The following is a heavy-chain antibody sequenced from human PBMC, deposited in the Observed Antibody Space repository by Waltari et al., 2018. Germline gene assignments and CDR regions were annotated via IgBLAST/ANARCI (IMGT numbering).Heavy chain of an antibody. D-gene: IGHD4-17*01. CDR3: ARGLDDYGDSDDSSDYYYGMDV. CDR1: GYTFTSYD. CDR2: MNPNSGNT. V-gene: IGHV1-8*01. J-gene: IGHJ6*02. Sequence: QVQLVQSGAEVKKPGASVKVSCKASGYTFTSYDINWVRQATGQGLEWMGWMNPNSGNTGYAQNVQGRVTMTRNTSISTAYMELSSLRSEDTAVYYCARGLDDYGDSDDSSDYYYGMDVWGQGTTVTVSS.